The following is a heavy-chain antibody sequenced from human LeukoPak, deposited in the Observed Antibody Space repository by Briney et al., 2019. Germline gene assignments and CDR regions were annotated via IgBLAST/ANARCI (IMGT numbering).Heavy chain of an antibody. D-gene: IGHD3-10*01. Sequence: PSETLSLTCAVSGYSISSGYYWGWIRQPPGQGLEWIGSIYHSGSTYYNPSLKSRVTISVDTSKNQFSLKLSSVTAADTAVYYCARRLGSSMVTFDIWGQGTMVTVSS. CDR3: ARRLGSSMVTFDI. J-gene: IGHJ3*02. CDR1: GYSISSGYY. V-gene: IGHV4-38-2*01. CDR2: IYHSGST.